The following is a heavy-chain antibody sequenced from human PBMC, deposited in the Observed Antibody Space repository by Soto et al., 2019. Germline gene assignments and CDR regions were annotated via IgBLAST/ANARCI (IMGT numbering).Heavy chain of an antibody. CDR2: IYYSGST. CDR1: GGSISSGDYY. D-gene: IGHD2-2*03. J-gene: IGHJ4*02. V-gene: IGHV4-30-4*01. Sequence: SETLSLTCTVSGGSISSGDYYWSWIRQPPGKGLEWIGYIYYSGSTYYNSSLKSRISISVDTSKNQFSLKLSSVTAADTAVYYCARTGERWILGYYFDYWGQGTLVTVSS. CDR3: ARTGERWILGYYFDY.